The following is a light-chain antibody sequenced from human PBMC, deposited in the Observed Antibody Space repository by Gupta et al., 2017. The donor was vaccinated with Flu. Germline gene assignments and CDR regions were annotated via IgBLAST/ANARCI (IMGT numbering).Light chain of an antibody. CDR1: SSDIGSYNR. CDR3: SSYTSSSTYV. CDR2: EVT. Sequence: QSALTQPHSVSGSPGQSVTISCTGTSSDIGSYNRVSWYHQPPGTAPKLMIYEVTNRPSGVPNRFAGSKSGNTASLTISGLQAEDEAEYYCSSYTSSSTYVFGTGTRVTVL. J-gene: IGLJ1*01. V-gene: IGLV2-18*02.